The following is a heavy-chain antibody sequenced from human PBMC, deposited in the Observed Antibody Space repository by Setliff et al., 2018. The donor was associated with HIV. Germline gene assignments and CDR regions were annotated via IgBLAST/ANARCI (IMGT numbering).Heavy chain of an antibody. J-gene: IGHJ4*02. D-gene: IGHD3-3*01. Sequence: PSETLSLTCAVSGYSISSGYYWGWIRQPPGKGLEWIGSIYYSGTTYYNPSLKSRVTISVDTSKNQFSLKLSSVTAADTAVYYCARAPHKAQFLEWLRTYFDYWGQGTLVTVSS. CDR2: IYYSGTT. CDR1: GYSISSGYY. CDR3: ARAPHKAQFLEWLRTYFDY. V-gene: IGHV4-38-2*01.